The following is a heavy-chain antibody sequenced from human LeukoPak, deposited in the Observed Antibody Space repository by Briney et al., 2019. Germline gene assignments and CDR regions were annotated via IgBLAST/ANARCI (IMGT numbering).Heavy chain of an antibody. D-gene: IGHD3/OR15-3a*01. CDR2: IVGDGSTT. CDR3: AKLGLGYADY. J-gene: IGHJ4*02. CDR1: GFTFSKSA. V-gene: IGHV3-23*01. Sequence: GGSLRLSCAASGFTFSKSAMTWVRQAPGRGLEWVSAIVGDGSTTYYADSVRGRFTISRDNSKNTLYLQVNSLRVEDTAVYCCAKLGLGYADYWGQGTLVSVSS.